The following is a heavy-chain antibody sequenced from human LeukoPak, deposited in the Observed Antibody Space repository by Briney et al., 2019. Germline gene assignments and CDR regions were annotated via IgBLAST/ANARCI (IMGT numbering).Heavy chain of an antibody. CDR2: IIPIFGTA. J-gene: IGHJ6*03. CDR1: GGTFSSYA. CDR3: ARAIFGVVTRYYYYYYMDV. Sequence: SVKVSCKASGGTFSSYAISWVRQAPGQGLEWMGGIIPIFGTANYAQKFQGRVTITTDESTSTAYMELSSLRSEDTAVYYCARAIFGVVTRYYYYYYMDVWGKGTTATVSS. D-gene: IGHD3-3*01. V-gene: IGHV1-69*05.